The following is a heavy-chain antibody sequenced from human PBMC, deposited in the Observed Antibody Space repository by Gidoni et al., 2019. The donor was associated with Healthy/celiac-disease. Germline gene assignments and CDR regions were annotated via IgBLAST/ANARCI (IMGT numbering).Heavy chain of an antibody. CDR2: IYPGDSDT. CDR3: ARRSQATGTTSYYFDY. J-gene: IGHJ4*02. D-gene: IGHD1-1*01. V-gene: IGHV5-51*01. Sequence: EVQLVQSGAEVKKPGESLKISCKGSGYSFTSYWIGWVRQMPGKGLEWMGIIYPGDSDTRYSPSFQGQVTISADKSISTAYLQWSSLKASDTAMYYCARRSQATGTTSYYFDYWGQGTLVTVSS. CDR1: GYSFTSYW.